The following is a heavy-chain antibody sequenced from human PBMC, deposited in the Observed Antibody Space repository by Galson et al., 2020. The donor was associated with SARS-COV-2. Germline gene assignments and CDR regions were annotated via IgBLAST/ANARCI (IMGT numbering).Heavy chain of an antibody. Sequence: ASVKVSCKTSGYTFTLYYIHWVRQAPGQGPEWLGCIHPDSGASNYAERFQDRVTMTRDTSIGTAYMELSRLTSDDTAVYYCVRHLDYGSASDYWGQGTPVTVSS. V-gene: IGHV1-2*02. J-gene: IGHJ4*02. CDR3: VRHLDYGSASDY. D-gene: IGHD4-17*01. CDR2: IHPDSGAS. CDR1: GYTFTLYY.